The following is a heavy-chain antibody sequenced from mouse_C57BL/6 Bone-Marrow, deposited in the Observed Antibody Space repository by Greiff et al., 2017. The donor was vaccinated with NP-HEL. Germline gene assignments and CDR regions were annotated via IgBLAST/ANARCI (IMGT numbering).Heavy chain of an antibody. V-gene: IGHV5-17*01. Sequence: EVKLVESGGGLVKPGGSLKLSCAASGFTFSDYGMHWVRQAPEKGLEWVAYISSGSSTIYYADTGKGRFTTSRDNAKNTPFLQMTSLRSEDTAMYYCARPLMVTTEYYFDYWGQGTTLTVSS. CDR1: GFTFSDYG. J-gene: IGHJ2*01. D-gene: IGHD2-2*01. CDR3: ARPLMVTTEYYFDY. CDR2: ISSGSSTI.